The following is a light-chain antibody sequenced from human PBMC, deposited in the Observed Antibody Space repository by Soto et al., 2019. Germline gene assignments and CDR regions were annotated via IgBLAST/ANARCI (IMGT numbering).Light chain of an antibody. J-gene: IGKJ4*01. Sequence: EIVLTQSPVTLSLSPGERATLSCRASQSISSYLAWYQQKPGQAPRLLIYDASNRATGIPARFSGSGSGTDFTLTITSLEPEDFAVYYFQQRGNWPPLTFGGGTKVEI. CDR3: QQRGNWPPLT. CDR2: DAS. CDR1: QSISSY. V-gene: IGKV3-11*01.